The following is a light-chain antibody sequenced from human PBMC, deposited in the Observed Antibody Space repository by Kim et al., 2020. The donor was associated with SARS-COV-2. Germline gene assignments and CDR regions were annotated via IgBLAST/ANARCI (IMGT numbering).Light chain of an antibody. CDR2: GAS. CDR3: QQYNNWPIT. Sequence: EIEMTQSPATLSVSPGERATFSCRASQTVTSSLAWYQQKPGQAPRLLIYGASARATGIPDRFSGNGSGTEFTLIISSLHSEDFAVYYCQQYNNWPITFGQGTRLEIK. V-gene: IGKV3-15*01. CDR1: QTVTSS. J-gene: IGKJ5*01.